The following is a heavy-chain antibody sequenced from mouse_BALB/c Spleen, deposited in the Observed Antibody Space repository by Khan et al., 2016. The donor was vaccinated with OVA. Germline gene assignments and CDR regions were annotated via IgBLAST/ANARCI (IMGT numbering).Heavy chain of an antibody. CDR2: ISYSGNT. J-gene: IGHJ2*01. V-gene: IGHV3-2*02. CDR3: ARVYGGDFDY. Sequence: VQLKQSGPGLVKPSQSLSLTCTVTGYSITSDYAWNWIPQFPGNKLEWMGFISYSGNTNYNPSLKSRISITRDTSKNQFFLQLNSVTTEDTATYYCARVYGGDFDYWGQGTTLTVSS. D-gene: IGHD1-1*01. CDR1: GYSITSDYA.